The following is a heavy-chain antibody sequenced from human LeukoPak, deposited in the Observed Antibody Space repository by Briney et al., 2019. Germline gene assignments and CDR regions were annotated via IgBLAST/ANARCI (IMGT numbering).Heavy chain of an antibody. D-gene: IGHD3-10*01. V-gene: IGHV1-18*01. CDR3: ARGDYGSGSYSGFDP. Sequence: ASVKVSCKASGYTFTSYGISWVRQAPGQGLEWMGWISAYNGNTNYAQKLQGRVTMTTDTSTSTAYMELRSLRSEDTAVYYCARGDYGSGSYSGFDPWGQGTLVTVSS. CDR2: ISAYNGNT. J-gene: IGHJ5*02. CDR1: GYTFTSYG.